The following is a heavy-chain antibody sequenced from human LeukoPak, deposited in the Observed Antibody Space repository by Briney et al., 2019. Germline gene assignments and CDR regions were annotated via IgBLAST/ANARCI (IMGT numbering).Heavy chain of an antibody. CDR1: GFTFSSYA. D-gene: IGHD6-13*01. CDR2: ISYDGSNK. V-gene: IGHV3-30-3*01. CDR3: ARDCGIAAAGLY. Sequence: GRSLRLSCAASGFTFSSYAMHWVRQAPGKGLEWVAVISYDGSNKYYAGSVKGRFTISRDNSKNTLYLQMNSLRAEDTAVYYCARDCGIAAAGLYWGQGTLVTVSS. J-gene: IGHJ4*02.